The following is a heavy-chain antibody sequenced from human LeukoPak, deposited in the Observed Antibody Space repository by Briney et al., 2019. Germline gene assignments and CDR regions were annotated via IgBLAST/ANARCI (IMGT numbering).Heavy chain of an antibody. D-gene: IGHD3-22*01. V-gene: IGHV4-39*01. CDR1: GGSISSSRYY. J-gene: IGHJ3*02. CDR2: IYYSGST. Sequence: SETLSLTCTVSGGSISSSRYYWGWIRQPPGKGLEWIGSIYYSGSTYYNPSLKSRVTISVDTSKNQFSLKLSSVTAADTAVYYCARHGHYDSSGYAFDIWGQGTMVTVSS. CDR3: ARHGHYDSSGYAFDI.